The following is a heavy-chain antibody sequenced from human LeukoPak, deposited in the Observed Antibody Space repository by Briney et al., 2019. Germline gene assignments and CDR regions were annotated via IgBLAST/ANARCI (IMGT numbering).Heavy chain of an antibody. CDR2: IIPIFGTA. CDR1: GGTFSSYA. CDR3: ARDIVDCCDSSGYFGAFDY. Sequence: SVKVSCKASGGTFSSYAISWVRQAPGQGLEWMGGIIPIFGTANYAQKFQGRVTITADESTSTAYMELSSLRSEDTAVYYCARDIVDCCDSSGYFGAFDYWGQGTLVTVSS. D-gene: IGHD3-22*01. V-gene: IGHV1-69*01. J-gene: IGHJ4*02.